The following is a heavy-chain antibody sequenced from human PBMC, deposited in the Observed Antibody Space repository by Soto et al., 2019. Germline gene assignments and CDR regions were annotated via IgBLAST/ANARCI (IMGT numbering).Heavy chain of an antibody. J-gene: IGHJ5*02. Sequence: QVQLQESGPGLVKPSQTLSLTCTVSGGSISSGGYYWSWIRQHPGKGLEWIGYIYYSGSTYYNPFLKTRVTVSVATSKNQSSLKLSAVTAADTAVYYCARIPLRRVPPAIGGWFDPWGQGTLVTVSS. CDR2: IYYSGST. CDR3: ARIPLRRVPPAIGGWFDP. D-gene: IGHD2-2*01. V-gene: IGHV4-31*03. CDR1: GGSISSGGYY.